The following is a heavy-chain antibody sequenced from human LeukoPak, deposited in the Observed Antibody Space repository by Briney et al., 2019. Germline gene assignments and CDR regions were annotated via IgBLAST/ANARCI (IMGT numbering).Heavy chain of an antibody. V-gene: IGHV3-21*01. CDR1: GFTVTNAW. CDR2: ISSSSSYI. Sequence: GGSLRLSCKVSGFTVTNAWMNWVRRAPGKGLEWVSSISSSSSYIYYADSVKGRFTISRDNAKNSLYLQMNSLRAEDTAVYYCARSSYSSGWYITSIDYWGQGTLVTVSS. J-gene: IGHJ4*02. CDR3: ARSSYSSGWYITSIDY. D-gene: IGHD6-19*01.